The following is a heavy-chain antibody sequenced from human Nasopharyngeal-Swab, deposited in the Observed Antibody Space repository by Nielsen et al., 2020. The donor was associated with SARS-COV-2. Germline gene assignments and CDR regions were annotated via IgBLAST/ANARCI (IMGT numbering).Heavy chain of an antibody. CDR1: GGPIISNDHY. J-gene: IGHJ5*02. CDR3: ARWTLGYCTAGNCLNWFDP. V-gene: IGHV4-39*07. CDR2: IHYTGST. Sequence: GSLRLSCTVSGGPIISNDHYWAWIRQPPGKGLDWLGTIHYTGSTFYNPSLESRVTISLDTSRNQFSLKLRSVTAADTAVYYYARWTLGYCTAGNCLNWFDPWGQGALLTVSS. D-gene: IGHD2-15*01.